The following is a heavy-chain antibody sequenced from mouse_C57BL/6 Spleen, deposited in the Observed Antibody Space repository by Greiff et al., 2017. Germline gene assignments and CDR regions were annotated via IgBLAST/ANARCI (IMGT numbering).Heavy chain of an antibody. CDR1: GFTFSNYW. J-gene: IGHJ2*01. V-gene: IGHV6-3*01. CDR2: IRLKSDNYAT. Sequence: EVHLVESGGGLVQPGGSMKLSCVASGFTFSNYWMNWVSQSPEKGLEWVAQIRLKSDNYATHYAESVKGRFTISRDDSKSSVYLQMNNLRAEDTGIYYCTGATVVAYYFDYWGQGTTLTVSS. D-gene: IGHD1-1*01. CDR3: TGATVVAYYFDY.